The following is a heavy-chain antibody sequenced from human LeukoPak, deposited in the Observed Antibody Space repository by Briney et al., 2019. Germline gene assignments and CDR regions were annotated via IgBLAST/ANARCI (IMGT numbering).Heavy chain of an antibody. CDR1: GLTFSDAW. CDR2: ISSRSSTI. D-gene: IGHD1-1*01. J-gene: IGHJ5*02. Sequence: GGSLRLSCTASGLTFSDAWMSWVRQAPGKGLEWVSYISSRSSTIYYADSVKGRFTISRDNAKNSLYLQMNSLRDEDTAVYYCARGAIAGRGDNWFWFDPWGQGTLVTVSS. CDR3: ARGAIAGRGDNWFWFDP. V-gene: IGHV3-48*02.